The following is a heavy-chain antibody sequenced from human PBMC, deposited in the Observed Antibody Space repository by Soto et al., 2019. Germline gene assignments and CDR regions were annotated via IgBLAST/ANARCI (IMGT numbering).Heavy chain of an antibody. CDR1: GITFSSSA. D-gene: IGHD1-20*01. V-gene: IGHV3-30-3*01. CDR2: ISYDGSNK. J-gene: IGHJ4*02. CDR3: ARGTIRMNYFDY. Sequence: QVQLVESGGGVVQPGMSLRLSCAASGITFSSSAMHWVRQAPGKGLEWVAVISYDGSNKYYADSVKGRFTISRDNSKNTLYLQMNCLRAEDTAVYYCARGTIRMNYFDYWGQGTLVTVSS.